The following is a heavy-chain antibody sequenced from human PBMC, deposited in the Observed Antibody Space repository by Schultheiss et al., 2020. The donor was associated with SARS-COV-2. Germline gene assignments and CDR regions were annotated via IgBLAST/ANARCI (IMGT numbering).Heavy chain of an antibody. D-gene: IGHD3-3*01. CDR2: ISGSGGST. J-gene: IGHJ3*02. CDR1: GFTFSSYW. V-gene: IGHV3-23*01. CDR3: ARLNDFWSGYHDAFDI. Sequence: GGSLRLSCAASGFTFSSYWMSWVRQAPGKGLEWVSAISGSGGSTYYADSVKGRFTISRDNAKNSLYLQMNSLRAEDTAVYYCARLNDFWSGYHDAFDIWGQGTMVTVSS.